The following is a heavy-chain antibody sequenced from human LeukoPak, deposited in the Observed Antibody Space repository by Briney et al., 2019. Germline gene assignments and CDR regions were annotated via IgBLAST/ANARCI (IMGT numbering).Heavy chain of an antibody. V-gene: IGHV3-48*03. CDR3: ARDFGRWFLDY. Sequence: GGSLRLSCAASGFMFSSYEMNWVRQAPGKGLEWVSYIGSRGSTIYYADSVKGRFTISRDNAKNSLYLQMNSLRAEDTAVYYCARDFGRWFLDYWGQGTLVTVSS. J-gene: IGHJ4*02. CDR1: GFMFSSYE. D-gene: IGHD4-23*01. CDR2: IGSRGSTI.